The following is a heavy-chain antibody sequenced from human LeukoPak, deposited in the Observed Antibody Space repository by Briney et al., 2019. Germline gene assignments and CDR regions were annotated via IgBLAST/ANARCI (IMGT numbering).Heavy chain of an antibody. D-gene: IGHD4-23*01. CDR2: IYHSGST. J-gene: IGHJ3*02. V-gene: IGHV4-30-2*01. CDR1: GGSISSGGYS. CDR3: ARVYGGNFGDGASDI. Sequence: PSQTLSLTCAVSGGSISSGGYSWSWIRQPPGEGLEWIGYIYHSGSTYYNPSLKSRVTITVDRSKDQFSLKLSSVTAADTAVYYCARVYGGNFGDGASDIWGQGTMVTVSS.